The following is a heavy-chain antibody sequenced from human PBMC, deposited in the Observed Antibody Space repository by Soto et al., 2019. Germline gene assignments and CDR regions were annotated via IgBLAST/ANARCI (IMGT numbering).Heavy chain of an antibody. CDR2: IWYDGSQI. D-gene: IGHD2-15*01. CDR3: ARDPESCSGGSCVAFDL. Sequence: QVQLVESGGGVVQPGRSLRLSCAASGFTFSGHGMHWVRQAPGRGLERVAVIWYDGSQIYYGDSVRGRFTITRDNSKDTLYLQMHSLRAEDTAVYYCARDPESCSGGSCVAFDLWGQGTMVTVSS. V-gene: IGHV3-33*01. CDR1: GFTFSGHG. J-gene: IGHJ3*01.